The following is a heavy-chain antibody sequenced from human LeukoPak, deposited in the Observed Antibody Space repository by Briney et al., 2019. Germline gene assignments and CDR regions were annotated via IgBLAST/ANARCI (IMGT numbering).Heavy chain of an antibody. CDR2: IIPIFGTA. Sequence: VASVKVSCKASGGTFSSYAISWVRQAPGQGLEWMGGIIPIFGTANYAQKFQGRVTITADESTSTAYMELSSLRSEDTAVYYCARGEFIAVAGTASFDYWGQGTLVTVSS. D-gene: IGHD6-19*01. V-gene: IGHV1-69*13. J-gene: IGHJ4*02. CDR1: GGTFSSYA. CDR3: ARGEFIAVAGTASFDY.